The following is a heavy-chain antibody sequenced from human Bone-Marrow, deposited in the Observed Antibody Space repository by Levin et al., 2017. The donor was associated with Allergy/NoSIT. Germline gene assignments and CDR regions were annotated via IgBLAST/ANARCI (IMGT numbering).Heavy chain of an antibody. Sequence: GASVKVSCKASGGTFRTYAISWVRQAPGEGLEWMGGIIPIIGTGRYAQKFQGRVTITADISSYTAYMEVSGLRSEDTALYYCAVGFSTYGMDVWGQGTTVTVSS. CDR2: IIPIIGTG. D-gene: IGHD1-26*01. CDR1: GGTFRTYA. CDR3: AVGFSTYGMDV. V-gene: IGHV1-69*06. J-gene: IGHJ6*02.